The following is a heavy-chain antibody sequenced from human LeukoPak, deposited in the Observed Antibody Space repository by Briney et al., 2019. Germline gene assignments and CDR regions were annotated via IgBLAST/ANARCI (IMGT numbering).Heavy chain of an antibody. V-gene: IGHV4-38-2*02. CDR2: LYHSGST. D-gene: IGHD2-15*01. CDR3: AREHCSGGSCYSIYYYYYMDV. CDR1: GYSISSGYY. Sequence: SETLSLTCTVSGYSISSGYYWGWIRQTPGKGLEWIGSLYHSGSTYYNPSLKSRVTISVDTSKNQFSLKLSSVTAADTAVYYCAREHCSGGSCYSIYYYYYMDVWGKGTTVTVSS. J-gene: IGHJ6*03.